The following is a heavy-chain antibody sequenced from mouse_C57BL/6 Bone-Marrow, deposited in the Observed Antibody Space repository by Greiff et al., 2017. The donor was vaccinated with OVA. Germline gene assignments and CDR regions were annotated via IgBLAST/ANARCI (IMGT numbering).Heavy chain of an antibody. CDR1: GYTFTDYY. J-gene: IGHJ3*01. CDR3: ARGGLRKELFAY. V-gene: IGHV1-19*01. CDR2: INPYNGGT. Sequence: EVQLQQSGPVLVKPGASVKMSCKASGYTFTDYYMNWVKQSHGKSLEWIGVINPYNGGTSYNQKFKGKATLTVDKSSSTAYMELNSLTSEDSAVYYCARGGLRKELFAYWCQGTLVTVSA. D-gene: IGHD2-4*01.